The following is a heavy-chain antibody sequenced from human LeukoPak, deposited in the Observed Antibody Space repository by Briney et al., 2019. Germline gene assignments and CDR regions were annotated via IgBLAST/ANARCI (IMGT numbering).Heavy chain of an antibody. D-gene: IGHD3-22*01. V-gene: IGHV1-2*02. Sequence: ASVKVSCKASGYTFIGYYIHWVRQAPGQGLEWMGWINPNSGGTNYAQKFQGRVTMTRDTSISTAYMELSRLRSDDTAVYYCARAKKIHYDSSGYYSEWDYWGQGTLVTVSS. CDR3: ARAKKIHYDSSGYYSEWDY. J-gene: IGHJ4*02. CDR2: INPNSGGT. CDR1: GYTFIGYY.